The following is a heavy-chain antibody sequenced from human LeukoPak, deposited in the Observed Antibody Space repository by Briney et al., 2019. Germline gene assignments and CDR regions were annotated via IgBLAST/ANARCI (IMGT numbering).Heavy chain of an antibody. CDR3: AKAFDYNGLRGEGGSFDC. J-gene: IGHJ4*02. CDR2: IGVGGDT. CDR1: GLTFSKND. V-gene: IGHV3-13*01. Sequence: GGSLGLSCVASGLTFSKNDMHWVRQTTERGLEWVSAIGVGGDTYYADPVKGRFTISRENGKNSVYLQMNSLRAGDTALYFCAKAFDYNGLRGEGGSFDCWGQGALVTVSS. D-gene: IGHD4-11*01.